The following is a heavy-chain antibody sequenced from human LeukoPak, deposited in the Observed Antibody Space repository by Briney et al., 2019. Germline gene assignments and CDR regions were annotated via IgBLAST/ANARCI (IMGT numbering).Heavy chain of an antibody. CDR2: INHSGST. CDR3: AGGLGTYYYDSSGYSDWFDP. J-gene: IGHJ5*02. CDR1: GGSFSGYY. V-gene: IGHV4-34*01. D-gene: IGHD3-22*01. Sequence: SETLSLTCAVYGGSFSGYYWSWIRQPPGKGLEWIGEINHSGSTNYNPSLKSRVTISVDTSKNQFSLKLSSVTAADTAVYYCAGGLGTYYYDSSGYSDWFDPWGQGTLVTVSS.